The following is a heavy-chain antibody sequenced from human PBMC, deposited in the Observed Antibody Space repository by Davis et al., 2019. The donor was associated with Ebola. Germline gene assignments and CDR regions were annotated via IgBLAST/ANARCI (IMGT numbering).Heavy chain of an antibody. CDR2: ISSSGSTI. V-gene: IGHV3-48*03. Sequence: PGGSLRLSCAASGFTFSSYEMNWVRQAPGKGLEWVSYISSSGSTIYYADSVKGRFTISRDNAKNSLYLQMNSLRAEDTAVYYCARDAYDLGGRYYYGMDVWGQGTTVTVSS. J-gene: IGHJ6*02. D-gene: IGHD3-3*01. CDR3: ARDAYDLGGRYYYGMDV. CDR1: GFTFSSYE.